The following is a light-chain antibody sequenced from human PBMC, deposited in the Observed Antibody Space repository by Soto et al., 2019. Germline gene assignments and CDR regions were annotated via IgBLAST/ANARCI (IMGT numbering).Light chain of an antibody. CDR2: DAS. CDR3: QQYNSYRT. Sequence: DIPTTQSPSTLSASVGDRVTITCRASQSISSWLAWYQQKPGKAPKLLIYDASSLESGVPSRFSGSGSGTEFTLTISSLQPDDFATYYCQQYNSYRTFGQGTKVEIK. V-gene: IGKV1-5*01. J-gene: IGKJ1*01. CDR1: QSISSW.